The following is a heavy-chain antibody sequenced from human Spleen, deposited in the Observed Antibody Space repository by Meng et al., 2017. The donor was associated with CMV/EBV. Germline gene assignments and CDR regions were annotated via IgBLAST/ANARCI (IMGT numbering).Heavy chain of an antibody. Sequence: SETLSLTCTVSGDSVTNDKYYWGWIRQPPGKGLVWIGAVYHSGSSYYNPSLQSRVTLSIDTSKSQFSLRLTPVTVADTAVYYCARQTFYYEISGSRIDFWGLGTLVTVSS. CDR3: ARQTFYYEISGSRIDF. V-gene: IGHV4-39*07. CDR2: VYHSGSS. J-gene: IGHJ4*02. CDR1: GDSVTNDKYY. D-gene: IGHD3-22*01.